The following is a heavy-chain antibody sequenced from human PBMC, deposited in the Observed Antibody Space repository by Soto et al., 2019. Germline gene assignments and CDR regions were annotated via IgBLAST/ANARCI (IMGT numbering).Heavy chain of an antibody. CDR3: ARDKTTMIVVVTDDAFDI. CDR2: IIPIFGTA. J-gene: IGHJ3*02. Sequence: SVKVSCKASGGTFSIYAISWVLQSALRGREWMGGIIPIFGTANYAQKFQGRVTITADESTSTAYMELSSLRSEDAAVYYCARDKTTMIVVVTDDAFDIWGQGTMVTVSS. V-gene: IGHV1-69*13. CDR1: GGTFSIYA. D-gene: IGHD3-22*01.